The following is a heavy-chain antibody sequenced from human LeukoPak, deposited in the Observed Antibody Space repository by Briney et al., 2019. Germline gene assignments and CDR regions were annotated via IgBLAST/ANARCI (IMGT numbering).Heavy chain of an antibody. V-gene: IGHV1-18*01. CDR3: ARGIAVEFYYYMDV. J-gene: IGHJ6*03. CDR1: GYTFTSYG. Sequence: SVKVSCKASGYTFTSYGISWVRQAPGQGLEWMGWISAYNGNTNYAQRLQGRVTMTTDTSTSTAYMELRSLRSDDTAVYYCARGIAVEFYYYMDVWGKGTTVTVSS. CDR2: ISAYNGNT. D-gene: IGHD6-19*01.